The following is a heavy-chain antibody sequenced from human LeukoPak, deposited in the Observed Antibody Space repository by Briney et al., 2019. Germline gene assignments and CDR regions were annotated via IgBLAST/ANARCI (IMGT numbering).Heavy chain of an antibody. CDR3: ARDQVSGYSSGWYLDY. D-gene: IGHD6-19*01. J-gene: IGHJ4*02. Sequence: ASVKVSCKASGYTFTSYGISWVRQAPGQGLEWMGWISAYNGSTNYAQKLQGRVTMTTDTSTSTAYMELRSLRSDDTAVYYCARDQVSGYSSGWYLDYWGQGTLVTVSS. CDR1: GYTFTSYG. V-gene: IGHV1-18*01. CDR2: ISAYNGST.